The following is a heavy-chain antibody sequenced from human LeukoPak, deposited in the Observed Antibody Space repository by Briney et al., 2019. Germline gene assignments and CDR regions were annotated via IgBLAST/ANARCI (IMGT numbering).Heavy chain of an antibody. D-gene: IGHD5-12*01. CDR3: ARDLRGYSGYDYLETIAGLGY. CDR1: GYTFTGFY. V-gene: IGHV1-2*04. Sequence: GASVKVSCKASGYTFTGFYMHWVRQAPGQGLEWMGWINPNSGGTNYAQKFQGWVTMTRDMSISTAYMELSRLRSDDTAVYYCARDLRGYSGYDYLETIAGLGYWGQGTLVTVSS. CDR2: INPNSGGT. J-gene: IGHJ4*02.